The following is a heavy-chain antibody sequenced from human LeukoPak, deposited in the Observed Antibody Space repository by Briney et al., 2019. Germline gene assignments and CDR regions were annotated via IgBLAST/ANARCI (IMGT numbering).Heavy chain of an antibody. CDR2: MNPNSGNT. CDR1: GYTFTSYD. Sequence: ASVEVSCKASGYTFTSYDINWVRQATGQGLEWMGWMNPNSGNTGYAQKFQGRVTITRNTSISTAYMELSSLRSEDTAVYYCARAKKHTTIFGVVITYYFDYWGQGTLVTVSS. D-gene: IGHD3-3*01. CDR3: ARAKKHTTIFGVVITYYFDY. J-gene: IGHJ4*02. V-gene: IGHV1-8*03.